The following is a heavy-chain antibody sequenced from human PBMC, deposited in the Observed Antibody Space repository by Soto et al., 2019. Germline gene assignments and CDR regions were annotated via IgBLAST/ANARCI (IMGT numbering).Heavy chain of an antibody. V-gene: IGHV4-34*01. CDR2: INHSGST. Sequence: FCGRRISKTTGKGLEWIGEINHSGSTNYNPSLKSRVTISVDTSKNQFSLKLSSVTAADTAVYYCARSGVGHSGYDRGDFAYWGQGTLVTVSS. CDR3: ARSGVGHSGYDRGDFAY. D-gene: IGHD5-12*01. J-gene: IGHJ4*02. CDR1: FC.